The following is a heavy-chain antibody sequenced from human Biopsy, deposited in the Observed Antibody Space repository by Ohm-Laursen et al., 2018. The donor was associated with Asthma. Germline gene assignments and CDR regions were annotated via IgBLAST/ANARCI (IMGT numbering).Heavy chain of an antibody. Sequence: SLRLSCTASGFTFSKAWMSWLRQAPGKGLEWVANIKKDGSETYYVDSVKGRFTISRDNAKNSLYLHINSLRAEDTAVYYCARGGYCTSPTCPWGRYATDVWGQGTTVTVAS. J-gene: IGHJ6*02. V-gene: IGHV3-7*01. CDR2: IKKDGSET. D-gene: IGHD2-2*01. CDR3: ARGGYCTSPTCPWGRYATDV. CDR1: GFTFSKAW.